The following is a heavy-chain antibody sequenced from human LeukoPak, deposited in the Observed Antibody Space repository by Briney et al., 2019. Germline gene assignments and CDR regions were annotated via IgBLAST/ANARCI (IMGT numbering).Heavy chain of an antibody. V-gene: IGHV3-66*01. CDR2: IYSGGST. D-gene: IGHD3-10*01. CDR3: ARVRVLITGSGSHPYMDV. Sequence: GGSLRLSCAASGFTVSRKYMSWVRQAPGKGLEWVSVIYSGGSTYYADSVKGRFTISRDNSKNTLYLQMNSLRAEDTAAYYCARVRVLITGSGSHPYMDVWGKGTTVTISS. CDR1: GFTVSRKY. J-gene: IGHJ6*03.